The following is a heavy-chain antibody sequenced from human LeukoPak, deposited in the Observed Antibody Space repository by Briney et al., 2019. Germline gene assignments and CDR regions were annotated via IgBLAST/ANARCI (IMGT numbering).Heavy chain of an antibody. CDR3: ARVVADQYYYYYYMDV. CDR1: GGSISSGSYY. Sequence: SETLSLTCTVSGGSISSGSYYWSWIRQPAGKGLEWIGRIYTSGSTNYNPSLKSRVTISVDTSKNQFSLKLSSVTAADTAVYYCARVVADQYYYYYYMDVWGKGTTVTVSS. CDR2: IYTSGST. D-gene: IGHD2-15*01. V-gene: IGHV4-61*02. J-gene: IGHJ6*03.